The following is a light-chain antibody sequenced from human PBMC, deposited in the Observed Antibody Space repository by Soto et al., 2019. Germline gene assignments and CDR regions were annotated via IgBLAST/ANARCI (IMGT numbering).Light chain of an antibody. CDR2: KVS. J-gene: IGKJ1*01. Sequence: DVVMTQSPLSLPVTLGQPASISCRSSQSLVYSDGNTYLNWFQQRPGQSPRRLIYKVSNRDSGVPDRLRGGGSGTDFTLKISGVEAGDVGVYYCMQGTPWPPTFGQGTKVEIK. CDR1: QSLVYSDGNTY. CDR3: MQGTPWPPT. V-gene: IGKV2-30*01.